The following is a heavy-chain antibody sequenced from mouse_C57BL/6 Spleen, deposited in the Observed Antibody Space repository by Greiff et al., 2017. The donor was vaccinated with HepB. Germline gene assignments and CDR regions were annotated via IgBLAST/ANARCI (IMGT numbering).Heavy chain of an antibody. CDR2: IVPETGGT. Sequence: VKLVESGAGLVRPGQSLTLTCTASGFTLTDYEMHWVKQTPVHGLEWIGAIVPETGGTADNQKFKGKTILTADKSSSTAYMERRSLTAEDSAVYYCTRDYGSCYDIDYWGQGTTLTVSS. J-gene: IGHJ2*01. V-gene: IGHV1-15*01. CDR1: GFTLTDYE. CDR3: TRDYGSCYDIDY. D-gene: IGHD1-1*01.